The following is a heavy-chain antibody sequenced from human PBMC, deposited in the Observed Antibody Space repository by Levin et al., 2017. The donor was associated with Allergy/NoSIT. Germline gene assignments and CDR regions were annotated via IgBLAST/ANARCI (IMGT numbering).Heavy chain of an antibody. CDR3: ARFVVTPVSYFYMDV. J-gene: IGHJ6*03. V-gene: IGHV1-18*01. CDR1: GFTFKNYG. Sequence: GESLKISCKASGFTFKNYGISWVRQAPGQGLEWMGWISTHNGNTNYAQSFQGRVTMTTDTSTSTADMELRSLISDDTAVYYCARFVVTPVSYFYMDVWGKGTTVTVSS. CDR2: ISTHNGNT. D-gene: IGHD2-2*01.